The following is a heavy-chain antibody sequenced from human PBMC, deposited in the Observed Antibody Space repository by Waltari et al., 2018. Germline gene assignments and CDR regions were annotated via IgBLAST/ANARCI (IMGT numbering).Heavy chain of an antibody. CDR3: ASVQSFWSGYYTGTRKRSPCAY. CDR2: IYYSGST. CDR1: GGSTSSGGYY. J-gene: IGHJ4*02. D-gene: IGHD3-3*01. V-gene: IGHV4-31*03. Sequence: QVQLQESGPGLVKPSQTLSLTCTVSGGSTSSGGYYCSWIRQHPGKGLEWIGYIYYSGSTYYTPSLKSRVTVSVDTSKNQFSLKLSSVTAADTAVYYCASVQSFWSGYYTGTRKRSPCAYWGQGTLVTVSS.